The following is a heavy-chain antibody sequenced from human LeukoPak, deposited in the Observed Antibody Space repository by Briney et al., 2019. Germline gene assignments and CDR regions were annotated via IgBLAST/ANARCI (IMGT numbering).Heavy chain of an antibody. CDR1: GFTFSTYY. V-gene: IGHV3-48*02. D-gene: IGHD2-21*01. Sequence: GGSQRLSCTVSGFTFSTYYMNWVRQAPGKGLEWISYISSSSSTIYYADSVKGRFTISRDNAKNSLYLQMNSLRDEDTAVYYCARRAYDAFDVWGQGTMVTVSS. J-gene: IGHJ3*01. CDR3: ARRAYDAFDV. CDR2: ISSSSSTI.